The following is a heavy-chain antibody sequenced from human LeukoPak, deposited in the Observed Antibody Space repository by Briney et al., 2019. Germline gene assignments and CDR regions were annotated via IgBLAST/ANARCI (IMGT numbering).Heavy chain of an antibody. D-gene: IGHD4-17*01. V-gene: IGHV4-59*11. Sequence: SETLSLTCAVSDETFSSHYWTWIRQPPGKGLEWIGYISYIGSTKYNPSLKSRVTISIDTSKNQFSLRLSSVTAADTAVYYCARDLVTVTKGFDIWGQGTMVSVSS. CDR1: DETFSSHY. CDR2: ISYIGST. J-gene: IGHJ3*02. CDR3: ARDLVTVTKGFDI.